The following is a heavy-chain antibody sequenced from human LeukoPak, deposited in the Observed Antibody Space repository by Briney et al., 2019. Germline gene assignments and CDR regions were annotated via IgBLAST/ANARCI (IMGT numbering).Heavy chain of an antibody. CDR3: AKDRGGNYYSDWFDP. D-gene: IGHD1-26*01. V-gene: IGHV3-30*04. Sequence: GRSLRLSCAASGFTFSSYAMHWVRQAPGKGLEWVAVISYDGSNKYYADSVKGRFTISRDNSKNTLYLQMNSLTAEDTAVYYCAKDRGGNYYSDWFDPWGQGTLVTVSS. CDR2: ISYDGSNK. J-gene: IGHJ5*02. CDR1: GFTFSSYA.